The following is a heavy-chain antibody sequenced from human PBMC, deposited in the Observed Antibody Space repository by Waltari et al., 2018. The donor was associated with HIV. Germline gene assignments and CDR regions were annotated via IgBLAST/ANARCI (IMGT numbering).Heavy chain of an antibody. Sequence: QLIQSPSALKRPGASVTISCQVSGYPLSDLSMQWVRQGRGKRLEWMGGFDPKNGKPVYSQRFWGRVSLAEDTSQDTAFLELNRLTSDDTAVYYCVTLYNESPLYSNFWGQGTLVTV. J-gene: IGHJ1*01. D-gene: IGHD2-15*01. CDR3: VTLYNESPLYSNF. CDR1: GYPLSDLS. V-gene: IGHV1-24*01. CDR2: FDPKNGKP.